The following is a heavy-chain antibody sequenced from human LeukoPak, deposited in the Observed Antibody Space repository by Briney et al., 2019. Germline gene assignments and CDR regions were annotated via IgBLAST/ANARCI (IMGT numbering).Heavy chain of an antibody. V-gene: IGHV3-20*04. CDR1: GFTFDDYG. CDR2: INWNGGST. J-gene: IGHJ4*02. CDR3: ARDTYYGSGSYYRYTFDS. Sequence: PGGSLRLSCAASGFTFDDYGMSWVRQAPGKGLEWVSGINWNGGSTGYADSVKGRFTISRDNAKNSLYLQMNSLRAEDTAVYYCARDTYYGSGSYYRYTFDSWGQGTMVTVSS. D-gene: IGHD3-10*01.